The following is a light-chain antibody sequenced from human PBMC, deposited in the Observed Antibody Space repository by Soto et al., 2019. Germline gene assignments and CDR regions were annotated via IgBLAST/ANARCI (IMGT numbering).Light chain of an antibody. V-gene: IGKV3-15*01. CDR3: QQYNNWPPST. J-gene: IGKJ1*01. CDR2: GAS. Sequence: EIVMTQSPATLSVSPGERATLSCRAIQSVAGNLAWFQHKPGQAPRLLIHGASTRATGIPARFSGSGSGTDFTLTISSLQSEDFAVYYCQQYNNWPPSTFGQGTKVEIK. CDR1: QSVAGN.